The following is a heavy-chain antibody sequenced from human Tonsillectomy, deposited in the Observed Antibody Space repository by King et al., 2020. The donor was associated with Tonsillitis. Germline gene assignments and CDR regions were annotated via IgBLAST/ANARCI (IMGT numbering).Heavy chain of an antibody. V-gene: IGHV3-20*03. Sequence: GYADSVKGRFTISRDDAKNSLYLQMNSLRAEDTALYYCASLSGSYTGGDDYWGQGTLVTVSS. CDR3: ASLSGSYTGGDDY. J-gene: IGHJ4*02. D-gene: IGHD1-26*01.